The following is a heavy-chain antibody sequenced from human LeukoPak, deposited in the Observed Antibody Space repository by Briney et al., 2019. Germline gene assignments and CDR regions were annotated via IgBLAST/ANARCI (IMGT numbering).Heavy chain of an antibody. CDR1: GGSLSSYY. J-gene: IGHJ6*02. CDR2: IYYSGNT. CDR3: AGRYYGSGRMDV. D-gene: IGHD3-10*01. V-gene: IGHV4-59*08. Sequence: PSETLSLTCPVSGGSLSSYYWSWLRQPPEKGLEWIGHIYYSGNTNYNPSLKSRVTISVDTSKNQFSLKLSSVTAEPTTVYYCAGRYYGSGRMDVWGQGTTVTVSS.